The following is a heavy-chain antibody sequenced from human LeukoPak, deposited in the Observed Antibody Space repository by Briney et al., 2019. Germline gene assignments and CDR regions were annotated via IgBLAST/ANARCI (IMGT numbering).Heavy chain of an antibody. CDR1: GGTFSSYA. CDR3: ARQDGYNLRGIGPIDP. D-gene: IGHD5-24*01. J-gene: IGHJ5*02. Sequence: SVKVSCKASGGTFSSYAISWVRQAPGQGLEWMGRIIPIFGIANYAQKFQGRVTITADKSTSTAYMELSSLRSEDTAVYYCARQDGYNLRGIGPIDPWGQEPWSPSPQ. V-gene: IGHV1-69*04. CDR2: IIPIFGIA.